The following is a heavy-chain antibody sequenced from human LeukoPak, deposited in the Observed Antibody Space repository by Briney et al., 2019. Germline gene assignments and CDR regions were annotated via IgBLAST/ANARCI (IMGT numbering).Heavy chain of an antibody. CDR3: ASTAAAGKEFDY. CDR2: INPNSGGT. J-gene: IGHJ4*02. V-gene: IGHV1-2*02. CDR1: GYTFTGYY. Sequence: ASVKVSCKASGYTFTGYYMHWVRQTPGQGLEWMGWINPNSGGTNYAQKFQGRVTMTRDTSISTAYMELSSLRSDDTAVFYCASTAAAGKEFDYWGQGTLVTVSS. D-gene: IGHD6-13*01.